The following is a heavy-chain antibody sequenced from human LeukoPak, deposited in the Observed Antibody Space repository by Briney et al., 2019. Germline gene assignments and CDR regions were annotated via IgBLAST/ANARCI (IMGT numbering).Heavy chain of an antibody. CDR1: GGSISSYY. CDR3: AGSQAVLEYFQH. V-gene: IGHV4-4*07. CDR2: IYTSGST. Sequence: SETLSLTCTVSGGSISSYYWSWIRQPAGKGLEWIGRIYTSGSTNYNPSLKSRVTMSVDTSKNQFSLKLSSVTAADTAVYYCAGSQAVLEYFQHWGQGTLVTVSS. J-gene: IGHJ1*01. D-gene: IGHD6-19*01.